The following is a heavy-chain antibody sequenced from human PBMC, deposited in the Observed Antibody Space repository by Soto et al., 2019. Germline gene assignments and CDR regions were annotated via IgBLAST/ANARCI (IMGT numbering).Heavy chain of an antibody. CDR1: GFPFSTYA. Sequence: EVQLVESGGGLVQPGGSLRLSCAASGFPFSTYAMQWVRQAPGKGMEFVSSISSNGGTTNYAYSVKGRFTISRDNSRDTLYLQMGSLRPEDMAVYYCAGDGRDMNDYWGQGTLVTVSS. D-gene: IGHD2-15*01. V-gene: IGHV3-64*01. CDR3: AGDGRDMNDY. J-gene: IGHJ4*02. CDR2: ISSNGGTT.